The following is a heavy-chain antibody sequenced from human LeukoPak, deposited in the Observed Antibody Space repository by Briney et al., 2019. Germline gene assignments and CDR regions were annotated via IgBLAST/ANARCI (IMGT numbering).Heavy chain of an antibody. J-gene: IGHJ3*02. CDR3: AKDIFPVEMCAFDI. V-gene: IGHV3-7*03. CDR2: IKQDGSEK. CDR1: GFTFSSYW. Sequence: GGSLRLSCAASGFTFSSYWMSWVRQAPGKGLEWVANIKQDGSEKYYADSVKGRFTISRDNAKNSLYLQMNSLRAEDTALYYCAKDIFPVEMCAFDIWGQGTMVTVSS. D-gene: IGHD5-24*01.